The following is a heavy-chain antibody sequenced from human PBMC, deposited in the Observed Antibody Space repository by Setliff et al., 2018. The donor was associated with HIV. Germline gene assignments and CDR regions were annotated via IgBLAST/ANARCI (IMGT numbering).Heavy chain of an antibody. CDR1: GYIFTSYG. D-gene: IGHD6-13*01. V-gene: IGHV1-2*02. CDR2: INPNSGGT. CDR3: ARDRISSTWYPGNWFDP. Sequence: ASVKVSCKASGYIFTSYGISWVRQAPGQGLEWMGWINPNSGGTNYAQRFQDRVTMTRDTSISTAYMELSRLKSDDTAVYYCARDRISSTWYPGNWFDPWGQGTLVTVSS. J-gene: IGHJ5*02.